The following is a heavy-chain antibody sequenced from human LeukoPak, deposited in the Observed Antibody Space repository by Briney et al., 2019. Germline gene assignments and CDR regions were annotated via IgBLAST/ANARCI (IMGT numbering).Heavy chain of an antibody. D-gene: IGHD3-22*01. CDR2: VFHSGST. J-gene: IGHJ2*01. V-gene: IGHV4-38-2*01. CDR3: ARNQHSYDSSGPGYWYFDL. CDR1: GYSISSGRY. Sequence: SETLSLTCAVSGYSISSGRYWGWIRQPPGKGLEWIGSVFHSGSTYYNPSLKSRVTISVDTSKNEFSLKLSSVTAADMAMYYCARNQHSYDSSGPGYWYFDLWGRGTLVTVSS.